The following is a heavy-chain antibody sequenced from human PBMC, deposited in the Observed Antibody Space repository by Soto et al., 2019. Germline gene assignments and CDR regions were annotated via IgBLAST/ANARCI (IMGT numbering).Heavy chain of an antibody. V-gene: IGHV6-1*01. CDR1: GDSVSSNSAA. J-gene: IGHJ4*02. D-gene: IGHD3-3*01. CDR3: ARVGFTIFGVFDY. Sequence: SQTLSLTCAISGDSVSSNSAAWNWIRQSPSTGLEWLGRTYYRSKWYNDYAVSVKSRITINPDTSKNQFSLQLNSVTPEDTAVYYCARVGFTIFGVFDYWGQGTLVTVSS. CDR2: TYYRSKWYN.